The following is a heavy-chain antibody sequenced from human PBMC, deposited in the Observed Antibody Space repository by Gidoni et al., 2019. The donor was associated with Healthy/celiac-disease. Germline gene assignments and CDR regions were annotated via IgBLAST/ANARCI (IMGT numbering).Heavy chain of an antibody. J-gene: IGHJ5*02. D-gene: IGHD6-19*01. Sequence: EVQLVQSGAELKQPGESLKISCQGSRYSFTSYWIGWVRQMPGKGLEWLGIIYPGDSDTRYSPSFQGQVTISADKSISTAYLQWSSLKASDTAMYYCASSGSGWYRWFDPWGQGTLVTVSS. CDR3: ASSGSGWYRWFDP. V-gene: IGHV5-51*01. CDR1: RYSFTSYW. CDR2: IYPGDSDT.